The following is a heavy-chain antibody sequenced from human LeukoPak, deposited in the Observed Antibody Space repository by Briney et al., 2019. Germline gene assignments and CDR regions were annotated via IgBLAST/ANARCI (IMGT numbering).Heavy chain of an antibody. CDR1: GFTFSDYY. D-gene: IGHD2-21*01. CDR3: ARDAVVVIATSGSDDAFDI. V-gene: IGHV3-11*01. Sequence: PGGSLRLSCAASGFTFSDYYMSWIRQAPGKGLEWVSYISSSGSTIYYADSVKGRFTISRDNAKNSLYLQMNSLRAEATAVYYCARDAVVVIATSGSDDAFDIWGQGTMVTVSS. J-gene: IGHJ3*02. CDR2: ISSSGSTI.